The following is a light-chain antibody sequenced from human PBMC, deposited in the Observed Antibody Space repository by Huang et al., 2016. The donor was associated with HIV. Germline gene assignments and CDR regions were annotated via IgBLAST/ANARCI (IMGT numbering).Light chain of an antibody. CDR2: DAS. CDR1: QSVSSY. J-gene: IGKJ4*01. CDR3: QQRSNWLT. Sequence: EIVLTQSPATLSLSPGERATLSCRASQSVSSYLAWYQQQPGQAPMLLIYDASNRATGIPARFSGSGSGTDFTLTISSLEPEDFAVYYCQQRSNWLTFGGGTKVEIK. V-gene: IGKV3-11*01.